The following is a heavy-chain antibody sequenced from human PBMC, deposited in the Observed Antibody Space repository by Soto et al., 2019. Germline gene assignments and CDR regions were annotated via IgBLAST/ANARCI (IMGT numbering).Heavy chain of an antibody. D-gene: IGHD3-22*01. CDR2: ISGSGGTT. J-gene: IGHJ4*02. CDR3: AKSTKVISTSFDY. V-gene: IGHV3-23*01. Sequence: PXGSLRLSGAASGFTFSTYTLNWVRQAPGRGLEWVSAISGSGGTTYYADSVKGRFTISRDNSKNTLFLQMNSLRAEDAAIYYCAKSTKVISTSFDYWGKGSLVTVSS. CDR1: GFTFSTYT.